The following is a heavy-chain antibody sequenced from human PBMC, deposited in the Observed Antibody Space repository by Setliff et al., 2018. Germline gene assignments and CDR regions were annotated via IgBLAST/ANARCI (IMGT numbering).Heavy chain of an antibody. CDR1: GFTFSSYS. D-gene: IGHD5-18*01. CDR2: FWANGNNK. Sequence: GGSLRLSCAASGFTFSSYSMNWVRQAPGKGLEWVAVFWANGNNKYYADSVKGRFTISRDNSKNTVSLQMNSLRPEDTAVYYCVREGVDTRSSTDYRYYMDVWGKGTTVTVSS. V-gene: IGHV3-33*08. CDR3: VREGVDTRSSTDYRYYMDV. J-gene: IGHJ6*03.